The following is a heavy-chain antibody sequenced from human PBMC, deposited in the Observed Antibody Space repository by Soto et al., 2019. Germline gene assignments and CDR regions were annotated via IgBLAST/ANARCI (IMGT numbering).Heavy chain of an antibody. CDR2: IVVGSGNT. CDR3: AAAHHNSYYFDY. CDR1: GFTFTSSA. Sequence: QMQLVQSGPEVKKPGTSVKVSCKASGFTFTSSAVQWVRQARGQRLEWIGWIVVGSGNTNYAQKFQERVTITRDMSTSTAYMELSSLRSEDTAVYYCAAAHHNSYYFDYWGQGTLVTVSS. J-gene: IGHJ4*02. V-gene: IGHV1-58*01.